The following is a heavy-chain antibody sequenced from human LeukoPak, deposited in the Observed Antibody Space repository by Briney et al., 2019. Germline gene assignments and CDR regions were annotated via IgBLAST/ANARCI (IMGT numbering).Heavy chain of an antibody. CDR3: ARAGGIWFGELFAGYYFDY. D-gene: IGHD3-10*01. J-gene: IGHJ4*02. CDR1: GGSISSYY. Sequence: SETLSLTCTVSGGSISSYYWSWIRQPAGKGLEWIGRIYTSGSTNYNPSLKSRVTMSVDTSKNQFSLKLNSVTAADTAVYYCARAGGIWFGELFAGYYFDYWGQGTLVTVSS. CDR2: IYTSGST. V-gene: IGHV4-4*07.